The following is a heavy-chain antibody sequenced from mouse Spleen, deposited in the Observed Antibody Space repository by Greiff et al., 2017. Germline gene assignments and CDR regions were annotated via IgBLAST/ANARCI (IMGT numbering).Heavy chain of an antibody. Sequence: VQLQQSGPELVKPGASVKISCKASGYAFSSSWMNWVKQRPGKGLEWIGRIYPGDGDTNYNGKFKGKATLTADKSSSTAYMQLSSLTSEDSAVYFCAASTMITTDAMDYWGQGTSVTVSS. V-gene: IGHV1-82*01. D-gene: IGHD2-4*01. CDR2: IYPGDGDT. CDR3: AASTMITTDAMDY. CDR1: GYAFSSSW. J-gene: IGHJ4*01.